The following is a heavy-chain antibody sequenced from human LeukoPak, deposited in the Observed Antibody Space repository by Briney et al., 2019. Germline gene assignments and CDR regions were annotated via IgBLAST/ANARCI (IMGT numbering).Heavy chain of an antibody. J-gene: IGHJ4*02. CDR3: ARGTNWSPLDFDY. CDR2: ISSDSSSFK. D-gene: IGHD1-20*01. V-gene: IGHV3-21*04. Sequence: PGGSLRLSCAASGFTFNTYAMSWVRQAPGKGLEWVSSISSDSSSFKYYAHSVQGRFTTSRDNARNSMYLQMNSLRAEDTAVYYCARGTNWSPLDFDYWGQGSLVTVSS. CDR1: GFTFNTYA.